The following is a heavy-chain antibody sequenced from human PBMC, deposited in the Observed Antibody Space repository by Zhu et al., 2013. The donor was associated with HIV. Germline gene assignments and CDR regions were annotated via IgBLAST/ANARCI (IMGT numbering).Heavy chain of an antibody. Sequence: HVQLVQSGADVKKPGASVQVSCKIFGDTFSPNYLHWVRQAPGQGLEWMGWIDPYSGATKFGQKFQGRVTMTRDRSIATAYMDLTSLTSDDTAVYYCARDPAPSGAWHFDLRGRGTAVTVSS. J-gene: IGHJ2*01. CDR3: ARDPAPSGAWHFDL. CDR2: IDPYSGAT. D-gene: IGHD2-2*01. V-gene: IGHV1-2*02. CDR1: GDTFSPNY.